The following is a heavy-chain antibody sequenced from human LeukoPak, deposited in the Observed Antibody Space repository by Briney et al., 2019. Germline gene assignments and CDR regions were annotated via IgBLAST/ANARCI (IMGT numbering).Heavy chain of an antibody. V-gene: IGHV4-59*01. CDR2: IYYSGRT. CDR1: GGSISSYY. Sequence: SETLSLTCTVSGGSISSYYWSWIRQPPGKGLEWIGYIYYSGRTNYNPSLKSRVSMSVDTSKNQFSLRLSSVTAADTAVYYCARETSQKGAHYMDVWGKGTTITISS. CDR3: ARETSQKGAHYMDV. D-gene: IGHD3-16*01. J-gene: IGHJ6*03.